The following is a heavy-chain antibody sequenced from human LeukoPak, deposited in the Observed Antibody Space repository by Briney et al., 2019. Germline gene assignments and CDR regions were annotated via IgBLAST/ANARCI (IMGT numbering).Heavy chain of an antibody. CDR3: GKEGGA. V-gene: IGHV3-23*01. D-gene: IGHD3-16*01. CDR1: GFTFSLYA. CDR2: IGGRGGST. J-gene: IGHJ5*02. Sequence: GGSLRLSCAASGFTFSLYAMAWVRQAPGKGPEWVSAIGGRGGSTYYADSLGGRFTISRDNSKDMVYLQMNSLKVEDTATYYCGKEGGAWGQGTKVTVSS.